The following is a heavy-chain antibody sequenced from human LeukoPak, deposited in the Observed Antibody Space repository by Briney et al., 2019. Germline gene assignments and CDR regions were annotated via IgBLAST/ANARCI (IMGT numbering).Heavy chain of an antibody. CDR3: ARTTGSGYYYSFLFDY. CDR1: GGSISSYY. CDR2: IYYSGST. J-gene: IGHJ4*02. Sequence: SETLSLTCTVSGGSISSYYWSWIRQPPGEGLEWIGYIYYSGSTNYNPSLKSRVTISVDTSKNQFSLKLSSVTAADTAVYYCARTTGSGYYYSFLFDYWGQGTLVTVSS. D-gene: IGHD3-22*01. V-gene: IGHV4-59*01.